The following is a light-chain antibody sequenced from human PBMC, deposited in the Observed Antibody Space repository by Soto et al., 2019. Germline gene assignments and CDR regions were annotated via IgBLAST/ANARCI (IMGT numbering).Light chain of an antibody. V-gene: IGKV1-5*03. CDR2: KAS. J-gene: IGKJ1*01. CDR3: QHYNSYLAT. Sequence: EIPMKQSPSTLSFSPGERSALSCRASQSISSWLAWYQQKPGKAPKFLIYKASSLQSGVPSRFSGSGSGTEFTLTISSLQPDDFATYYCQHYNSYLATFGQGTKVDIK. CDR1: QSISSW.